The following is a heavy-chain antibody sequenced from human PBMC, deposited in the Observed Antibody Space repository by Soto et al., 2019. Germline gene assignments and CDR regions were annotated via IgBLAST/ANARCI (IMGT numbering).Heavy chain of an antibody. J-gene: IGHJ3*02. CDR3: AGGNYDILTGYYTGDAFDI. CDR1: GFTFSSYG. D-gene: IGHD3-9*01. CDR2: IWYDGSNK. Sequence: PVGSLRLSCAASGFTFSSYGMHWVRQAPGKGLEWVAVIWYDGSNKYYADSVKGRFTISRDNSKNTLYLQMNSLRAEDTAVYYCAGGNYDILTGYYTGDAFDIWGQGTMVTVSS. V-gene: IGHV3-33*01.